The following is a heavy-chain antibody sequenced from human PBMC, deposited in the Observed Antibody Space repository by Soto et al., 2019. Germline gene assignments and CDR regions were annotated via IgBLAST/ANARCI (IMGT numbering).Heavy chain of an antibody. CDR2: TSYDGNNE. J-gene: IGHJ4*02. V-gene: IGHV3-30*18. CDR3: AKDKGVFNWATSYFDY. Sequence: PGGSLRLSCAASGFTFSNYAMHWVRQAPGKGLEWVALTSYDGNNEYYTDSVKGRFTISGDNSKNTLFLQMNSPRPEDTAVYYCAKDKGVFNWATSYFDYWGQGALVTV. CDR1: GFTFSNYA. D-gene: IGHD1-1*01.